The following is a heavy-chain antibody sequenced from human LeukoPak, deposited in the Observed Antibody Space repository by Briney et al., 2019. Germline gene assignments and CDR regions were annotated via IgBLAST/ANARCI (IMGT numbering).Heavy chain of an antibody. CDR1: GYAFTSYY. CDR2: INPSGGST. J-gene: IGHJ4*02. D-gene: IGHD1-26*01. CDR3: ARDLRVGTTNFDY. V-gene: IGHV1-46*01. Sequence: ASVKVSCKASGYAFTSYYMHWVRQAPGQGLEWMGIINPSGGSTSYAQRFQGRVTMTRDMSTSTVYMELSSLRSEDTAVYYCARDLRVGTTNFDYWGQGTLVTVSS.